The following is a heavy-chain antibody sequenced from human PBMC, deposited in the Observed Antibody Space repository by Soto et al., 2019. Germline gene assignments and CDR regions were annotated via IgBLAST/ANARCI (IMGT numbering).Heavy chain of an antibody. CDR3: ARYLPYNDLGYSPGYFQH. Sequence: GGSLRLSCSASGFTFSSYSMNWVRQAPGKGLEWVSSISSSSSYIYYADSVKGRFTISRDNAKNSLYLQMNSLRAEDTAVYYCARYLPYNDLGYSPGYFQHWGQGTLVT. J-gene: IGHJ1*01. CDR1: GFTFSSYS. D-gene: IGHD3-22*01. CDR2: ISSSSSYI. V-gene: IGHV3-21*01.